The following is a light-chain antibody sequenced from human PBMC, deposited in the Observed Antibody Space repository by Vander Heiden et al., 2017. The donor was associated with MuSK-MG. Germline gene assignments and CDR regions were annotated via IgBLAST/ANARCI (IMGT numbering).Light chain of an antibody. CDR3: QLSDCNLLCT. Sequence: DLQMPHSPSSLSASVGDTSTLTCRQRQSSSSYFKWYQQKPGKAPTILIYAASSLQSGVPSRFSGSGAGTDVTLTISSRQPEDFAAYYCQLSDCNLLCTFGQGTKVEIK. CDR2: AAS. CDR1: QSSSSY. J-gene: IGKJ2*02. V-gene: IGKV1-39*01.